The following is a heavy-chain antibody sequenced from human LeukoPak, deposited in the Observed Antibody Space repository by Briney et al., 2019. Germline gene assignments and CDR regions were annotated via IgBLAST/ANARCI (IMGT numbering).Heavy chain of an antibody. CDR3: AREGPIVGATGSGDY. CDR2: INPNSGGT. D-gene: IGHD1-26*01. J-gene: IGHJ4*02. Sequence: ASVKVSCKASGYTFTGYYMHWVRQAPGQGLEWMGRINPNSGGTNYAQKFQGRVTMTRDTSISTAYMELSRLRSDDTAVYYCAREGPIVGATGSGDYRGQGTLVTVSS. V-gene: IGHV1-2*06. CDR1: GYTFTGYY.